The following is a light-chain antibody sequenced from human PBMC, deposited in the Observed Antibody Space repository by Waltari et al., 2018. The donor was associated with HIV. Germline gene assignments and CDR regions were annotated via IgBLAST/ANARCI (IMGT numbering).Light chain of an antibody. Sequence: DIVLTHSPDTLYVSLGERAAIHCKSGESVLSSSNNLNYFAWYQQRTGQPPTVLFSEASSRSSGVPARFTASGSRTDFTLTIDDLQADDVAVYFCQQYYSTPTFGRGTQLV. CDR2: EAS. CDR3: QQYYSTPT. CDR1: ESVLSSSNNLNY. V-gene: IGKV4-1*01. J-gene: IGKJ5*01.